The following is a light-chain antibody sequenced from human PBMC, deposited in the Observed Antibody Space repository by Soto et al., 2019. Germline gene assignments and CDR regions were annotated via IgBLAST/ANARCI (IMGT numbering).Light chain of an antibody. CDR2: GAS. CDR1: QSVSSSY. Sequence: EIVLTQSPGTLSLSPGETATLSCRASQSVSSSYLAWYQQKPGQAPRLLIYGASSRSTGIPGRFSGSGSGTDFTLTITSLQAEDLAEYYCEEDGSSPPWTFGLGTKVEIK. J-gene: IGKJ1*01. CDR3: EEDGSSPPWT. V-gene: IGKV3-20*01.